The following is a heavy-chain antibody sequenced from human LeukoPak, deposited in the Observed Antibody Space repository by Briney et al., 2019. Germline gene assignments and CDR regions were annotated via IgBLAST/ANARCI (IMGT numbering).Heavy chain of an antibody. CDR2: IDTDGSTT. V-gene: IGHV3-74*01. J-gene: IGHJ4*02. D-gene: IGHD1/OR15-1a*01. CDR3: AKDLTWNTADY. Sequence: GGSLRLSCVASGFTFSNSWMHWFRQVPGKGLVWVSRIDTDGSTTGYADSVRGRFTMSRGNAKNTLYLQMNGLRAEDTAIYYCAKDLTWNTADYWGQGTLVTVSS. CDR1: GFTFSNSW.